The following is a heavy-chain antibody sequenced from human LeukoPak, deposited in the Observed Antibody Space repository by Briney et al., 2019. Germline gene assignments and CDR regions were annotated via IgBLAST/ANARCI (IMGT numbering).Heavy chain of an antibody. Sequence: GGSLRLSCAASGFTFDDYAMHWVRQAPGKGLEWVSGISWNSGSIGYADSVKGRFTISRDNAKNSLYLQINSLRVEDTAVYYCARTYYYESRGYYLGYWGQGTLVTVSS. CDR1: GFTFDDYA. V-gene: IGHV3-9*01. CDR2: ISWNSGSI. D-gene: IGHD3-22*01. CDR3: ARTYYYESRGYYLGY. J-gene: IGHJ4*02.